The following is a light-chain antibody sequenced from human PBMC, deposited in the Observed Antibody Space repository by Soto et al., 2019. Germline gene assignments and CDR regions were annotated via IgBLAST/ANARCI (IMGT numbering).Light chain of an antibody. CDR1: SSNIGSNT. Sequence: QSVLTQPPSASGTPEQRVTISCSGSSSNIGSNTVNWYQQLPGTAPKLLIYSNNQRPSGVPDRFSGSKSGTSASLAISGLQSEDEADYYCAAWDDSLNGDVFGTGTKVTVL. V-gene: IGLV1-44*01. CDR2: SNN. CDR3: AAWDDSLNGDV. J-gene: IGLJ1*01.